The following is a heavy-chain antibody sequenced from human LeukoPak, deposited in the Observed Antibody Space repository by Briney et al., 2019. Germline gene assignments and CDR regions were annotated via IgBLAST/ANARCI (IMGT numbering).Heavy chain of an antibody. CDR2: IHYTGKT. CDR1: GDSISGFY. V-gene: IGHV4-59*01. CDR3: ARINSGYALSSSWYPDWFDT. Sequence: SETQTLSCTVSGDSISGFYWSWTRQPPGKGLEWIGNIHYTGKTNYNPSLKSRVTMSVETSKNHFSVRLTSVTAADTAVYYCARINSGYALSSSWYPDWFDTRGHGALVTVSS. D-gene: IGHD6-13*01. J-gene: IGHJ5*01.